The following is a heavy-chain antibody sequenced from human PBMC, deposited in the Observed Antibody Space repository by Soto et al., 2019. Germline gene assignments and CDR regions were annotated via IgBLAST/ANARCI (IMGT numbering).Heavy chain of an antibody. CDR3: ARLPMVHNHSTHDYDYDHMDG. D-gene: IGHD1-1*01. J-gene: IGHJ6*03. Sequence: GESLKISCKGSGYSFTSYWIGWVRQMPGKGLEWMGVIYPGDSDTRYSPSFQGQVTISADKSISTAYLQWSSLKASDTAMYYCARLPMVHNHSTHDYDYDHMDGWGKGATATVSS. CDR2: IYPGDSDT. CDR1: GYSFTSYW. V-gene: IGHV5-51*01.